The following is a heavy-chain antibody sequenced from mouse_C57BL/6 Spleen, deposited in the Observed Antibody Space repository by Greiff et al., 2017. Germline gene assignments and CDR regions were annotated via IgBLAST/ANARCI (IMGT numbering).Heavy chain of an antibody. CDR2: FHPYNDDT. D-gene: IGHD1-1*01. CDR3: ARTYYYGSSYRAMDY. CDR1: GYTFTTYP. Sequence: VQGVESGAELVKPGASVKMSCKASGYTFTTYPIEWMKQNHGKSLEWIGNFHPYNDDTKYNEKFKGKATLTVEKSSSTVYLELSRLTSDDSAVYYCARTYYYGSSYRAMDYWGQGTSVTVSS. V-gene: IGHV1-47*01. J-gene: IGHJ4*01.